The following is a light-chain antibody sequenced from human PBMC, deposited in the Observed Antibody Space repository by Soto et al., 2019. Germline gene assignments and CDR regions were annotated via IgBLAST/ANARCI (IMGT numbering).Light chain of an antibody. CDR3: QQYNNWPLT. V-gene: IGKV3-15*01. Sequence: EIVMTQSPATLSVSPGERATLSCRASQSVNSNLAWYQQKPGQAPRLLIYGASIWATGIPARFSGSGSGTEFTLTISSLQSEDFAVYYCQQYNNWPLTFGGGTKVEIK. J-gene: IGKJ4*01. CDR2: GAS. CDR1: QSVNSN.